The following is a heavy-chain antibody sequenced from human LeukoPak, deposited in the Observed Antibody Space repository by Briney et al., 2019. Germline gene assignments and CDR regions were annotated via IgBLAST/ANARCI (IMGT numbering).Heavy chain of an antibody. Sequence: GGSLRLSCAASGFMFSGYWMSWVRQAPGKGLEWVATIKYDGSEQYYVDSVKGRFTNSRDNTRESLYLQMNSPRAEDTAVYDCVRERYDSDSHFDSWGQGSLVTVSS. V-gene: IGHV3-7*01. CDR2: IKYDGSEQ. J-gene: IGHJ4*02. D-gene: IGHD3-22*01. CDR1: GFMFSGYW. CDR3: VRERYDSDSHFDS.